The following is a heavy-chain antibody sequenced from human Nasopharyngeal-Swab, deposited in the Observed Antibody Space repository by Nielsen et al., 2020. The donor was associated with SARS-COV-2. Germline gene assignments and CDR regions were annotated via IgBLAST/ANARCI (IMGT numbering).Heavy chain of an antibody. CDR3: ATTTWYYGMDV. J-gene: IGHJ6*02. D-gene: IGHD4-17*01. V-gene: IGHV3-66*01. CDR2: IYSDGST. CDR1: GFAVSDNY. Sequence: GESLKISCAASGFAVSDNYMSWVRQAPGKGLEWVSIIYSDGSTYYADSVKGRFTISRDNSKNTLYLQMNSLRAEDTAVYYCATTTWYYGMDVWGQGTTVTVSS.